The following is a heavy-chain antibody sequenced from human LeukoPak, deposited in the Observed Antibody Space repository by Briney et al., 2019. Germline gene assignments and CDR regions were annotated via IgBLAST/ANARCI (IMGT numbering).Heavy chain of an antibody. CDR1: EFTFTTYG. CDR3: ARDWKTNSFDY. CDR2: IYYDGSNI. J-gene: IGHJ4*02. V-gene: IGHV3-33*01. D-gene: IGHD1-1*01. Sequence: GGSLRLSCAASEFTFTTYGMHWVRQAPGKGLEWVAFIYYDGSNIYYADYVKGRFTISRDISKNTLYLQMDSLRAEDTAIYYCARDWKTNSFDYWGQETLVTVTS.